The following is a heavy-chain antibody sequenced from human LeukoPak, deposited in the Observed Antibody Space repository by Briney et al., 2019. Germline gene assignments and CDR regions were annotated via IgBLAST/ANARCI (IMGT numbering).Heavy chain of an antibody. D-gene: IGHD2-2*01. CDR1: GGSISSYY. CDR3: AREVGVVPAAQGSYFDY. CDR2: IYTSGST. V-gene: IGHV4-4*07. J-gene: IGHJ4*02. Sequence: SETLSLTCTVSGGSISSYYWSWIRQPAGKGLEWIGHIYTSGSTNYNPSLKSRVTMSVDTSKNQFSLKLSSVTASDTAVYYCAREVGVVPAAQGSYFDYWGQGTLVTASS.